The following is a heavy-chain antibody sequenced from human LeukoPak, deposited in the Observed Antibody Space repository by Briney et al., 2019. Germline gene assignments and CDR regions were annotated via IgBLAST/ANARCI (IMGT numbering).Heavy chain of an antibody. CDR2: INPKTGGT. Sequence: ASVKVSCKASGYTFSDYYIHWVRQAPGQGLEWVGWINPKTGGTDYAQRFQGSVIMTRDTSINTAYMELNRLKFDDTAVFYCARARGLIYSDYDLFDYWGQGTLVTVSS. J-gene: IGHJ4*02. D-gene: IGHD5-12*01. V-gene: IGHV1-2*02. CDR1: GYTFSDYY. CDR3: ARARGLIYSDYDLFDY.